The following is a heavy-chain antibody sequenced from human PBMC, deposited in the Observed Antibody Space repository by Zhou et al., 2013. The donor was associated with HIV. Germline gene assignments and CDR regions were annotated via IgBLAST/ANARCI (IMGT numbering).Heavy chain of an antibody. V-gene: IGHV1-2*02. CDR1: GYTFTGYY. J-gene: IGHJ5*02. CDR3: AREMSSEGEGGYGNFLWAWFDP. D-gene: IGHD5-12*01. Sequence: QVQLVQSGPEVKKPGASVKVSCKASGYTFTGYYMHWVRQAPGQGLEWMGWINPNSGGTNYAQKFQGRVTMTRDTSISTAYMELSRLRSDDTAVYYCAREMSSEGEGGYGNFLWAWFDPWGQGTLVTVSS. CDR2: INPNSGGT.